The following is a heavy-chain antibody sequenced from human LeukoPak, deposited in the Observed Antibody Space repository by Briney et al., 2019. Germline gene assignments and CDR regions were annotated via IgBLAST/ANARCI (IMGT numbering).Heavy chain of an antibody. Sequence: GGSLRLSCAASGFIFTNYFMSWVRQAPGKGLEWVASIKHDGSEKYCVDSVKGRFTISRDNAKNSLYLQMNSLRAEDTAVYYCARERGYDYGDYGWFDPWGQGTLVTVSS. CDR3: ARERGYDYGDYGWFDP. D-gene: IGHD4-17*01. V-gene: IGHV3-7*03. J-gene: IGHJ5*02. CDR2: IKHDGSEK. CDR1: GFIFTNYF.